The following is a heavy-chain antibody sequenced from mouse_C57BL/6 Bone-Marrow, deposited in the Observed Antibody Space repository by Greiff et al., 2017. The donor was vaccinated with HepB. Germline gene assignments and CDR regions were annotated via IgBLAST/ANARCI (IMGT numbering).Heavy chain of an antibody. Sequence: VQLQQSGAELVRPGTSVKVSCKASGYAFTNYLIEWVKQRPGQGLEWIGVINPGSGGTNYNEKFKGKATLTADKSSSTAYMQLSSLTSEDSAVYCCAREGSKDWYFDVWGTGTTVTVSS. CDR2: INPGSGGT. CDR3: AREGSKDWYFDV. D-gene: IGHD2-5*01. CDR1: GYAFTNYL. J-gene: IGHJ1*03. V-gene: IGHV1-54*01.